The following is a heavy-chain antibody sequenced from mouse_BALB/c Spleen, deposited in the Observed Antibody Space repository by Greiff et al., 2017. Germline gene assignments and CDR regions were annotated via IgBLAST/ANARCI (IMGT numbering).Heavy chain of an antibody. V-gene: IGHV2-9*02. D-gene: IGHD4-1*01. CDR2: IWAGGST. J-gene: IGHJ3*01. CDR3: ARDDRTGLAY. Sequence: VKLMESGPGLVAPSQSLSITCTVSGFSLTSYGVHWVRQPPGKGLEWLGVIWAGGSTNYNSALMSRLSISKDNSKSQVFLKMNSLQTDDTAMYYCARDDRTGLAYWGQGTLVTVSA. CDR1: GFSLTSYG.